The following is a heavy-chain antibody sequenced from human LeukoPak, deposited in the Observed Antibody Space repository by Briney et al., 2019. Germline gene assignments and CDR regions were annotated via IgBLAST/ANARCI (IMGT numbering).Heavy chain of an antibody. D-gene: IGHD1-7*01. J-gene: IGHJ4*02. Sequence: PSETESLPCAVSGGSISSSYYYWGWIRQPPGKGLEWIGTMFYSGSTYYNTSLKSRVTISVDTSKIQFSLKLSSVTAADTAVFYCARGTGTSGDFNSGGQGTLVTVSS. CDR2: MFYSGST. V-gene: IGHV4-39*01. CDR3: ARGTGTSGDFNS. CDR1: GGSISSSYYY.